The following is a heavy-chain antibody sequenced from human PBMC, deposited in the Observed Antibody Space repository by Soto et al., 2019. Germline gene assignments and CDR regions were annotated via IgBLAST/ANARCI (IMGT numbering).Heavy chain of an antibody. Sequence: SETLSLTCTVSGGSISSYYWSWIRQPPGKGLEWIGYIYYSGSTNYNPSLKSRVTISVDTSKNQFSLKLSSVTAADTAVYYCARAKYYDFWSGSLDYYYYYMDVWGKGTTVTVSS. CDR3: ARAKYYDFWSGSLDYYYYYMDV. J-gene: IGHJ6*03. CDR2: IYYSGST. V-gene: IGHV4-59*01. CDR1: GGSISSYY. D-gene: IGHD3-3*01.